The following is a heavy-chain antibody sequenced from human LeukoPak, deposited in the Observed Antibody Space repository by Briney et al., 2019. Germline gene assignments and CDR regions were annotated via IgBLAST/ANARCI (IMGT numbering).Heavy chain of an antibody. D-gene: IGHD3-10*01. J-gene: IGHJ6*03. CDR2: ISSSSSYI. CDR3: ARSRGTVYYYYYMDV. CDR1: GFTFSSYS. Sequence: GGSLRLSCAASGFTFSSYSMNWVCQAPGKGLEWVSSISSSSSYIYYADSVKGRFTISRDNAKNSLYLQMNSLRAEDTAVYYCARSRGTVYYYYYMDVWGKGTTVTVSS. V-gene: IGHV3-21*01.